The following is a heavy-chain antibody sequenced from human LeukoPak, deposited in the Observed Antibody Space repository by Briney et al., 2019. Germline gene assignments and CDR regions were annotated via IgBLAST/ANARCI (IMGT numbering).Heavy chain of an antibody. CDR3: ARRGYGDYAPFDY. CDR1: GFTVSSNY. CDR2: IYSGGNT. V-gene: IGHV3-66*04. J-gene: IGHJ4*02. Sequence: GSLRLSCAVSGFTVSSNYMTWVRQAPREGLEWVSVIYSGGNTYYADSVKGRFTISRDNFKNTLYLQMNNLRAEDSAVYFCARRGYGDYAPFDYWGQGTLVTVSS. D-gene: IGHD4-17*01.